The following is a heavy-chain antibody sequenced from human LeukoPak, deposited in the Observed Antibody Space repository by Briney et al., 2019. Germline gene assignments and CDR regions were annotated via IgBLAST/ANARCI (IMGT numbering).Heavy chain of an antibody. CDR1: GYTFTSYD. CDR2: MNPNSGNT. J-gene: IGHJ3*02. D-gene: IGHD6-19*01. Sequence: ASVKVSCKASGYTFTSYDINWVRQATGQGLEWMGWMNPNSGNTGYAQKFQGRVTMTRNTSISTAYMELSSLRSEDTAVYYCARGGRSSVWYGAHDVFDIWGQGTMVTVSS. V-gene: IGHV1-8*01. CDR3: ARGGRSSVWYGAHDVFDI.